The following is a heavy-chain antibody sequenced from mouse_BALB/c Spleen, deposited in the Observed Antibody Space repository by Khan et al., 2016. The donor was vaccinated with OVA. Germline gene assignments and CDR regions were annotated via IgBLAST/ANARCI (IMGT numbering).Heavy chain of an antibody. J-gene: IGHJ2*01. CDR2: ISYRGST. V-gene: IGHV3-2*02. D-gene: IGHD1-2*01. CDR3: ARTARIKY. Sequence: VQLQQSGTGLVKPSQSLSLTCTVTGYSITSGYGWNWIRQFPGNKLEWMGYISYRGSTNYNPSLKSRISITRYTSKNQFFLQLNSVTTEDTATYYCARTARIKYWGQGTTLTVSS. CDR1: GYSITSGYG.